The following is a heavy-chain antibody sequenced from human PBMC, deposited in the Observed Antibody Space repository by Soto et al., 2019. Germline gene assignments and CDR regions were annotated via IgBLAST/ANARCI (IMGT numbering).Heavy chain of an antibody. D-gene: IGHD6-13*01. J-gene: IGHJ6*02. CDR1: GFTFSNAW. CDR2: IKSKTDGGTT. V-gene: IGHV3-15*07. Sequence: GGSLRLSCAASGFTFSNAWMNWVRQAPGKGLEWVGRIKSKTDGGTTDYAAPVKGRFTTSRDDSKNTLYLQMNSLKTEDTAAYYCTTDQRPYSSSWYDYYYGMDVWGQGTTVTVSS. CDR3: TTDQRPYSSSWYDYYYGMDV.